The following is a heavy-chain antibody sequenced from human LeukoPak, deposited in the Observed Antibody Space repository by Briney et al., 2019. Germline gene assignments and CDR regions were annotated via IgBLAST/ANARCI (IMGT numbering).Heavy chain of an antibody. V-gene: IGHV3-7*03. CDR2: IKQDGSEK. Sequence: GGSLRLSCAASGFTFSSYWMSWVRQAPGKGLEWVANIKQDGSEKYYVDSVKGRFTISRDNAKNSLYLQMNSLRAEDTAVYYCARAGRFGVFLDYYGMDVRGKGTTVTVSS. D-gene: IGHD3-10*01. J-gene: IGHJ6*04. CDR3: ARAGRFGVFLDYYGMDV. CDR1: GFTFSSYW.